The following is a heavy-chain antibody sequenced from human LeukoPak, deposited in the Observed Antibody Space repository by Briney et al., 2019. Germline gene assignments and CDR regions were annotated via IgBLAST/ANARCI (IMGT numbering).Heavy chain of an antibody. CDR2: IIPIFGTA. J-gene: IGHJ5*02. D-gene: IGHD6-19*01. V-gene: IGHV1-69*05. CDR1: GGTFSSYA. Sequence: ASVKVSCKASGGTFSSYAISWVRQAPGQGLEWMGGIIPIFGTANYAQKFQGRVTMTRNTSISTAYMELSSLRSEDTAVYYCARGAVVVAGNWFDPWGQGTLVTVSS. CDR3: ARGAVVVAGNWFDP.